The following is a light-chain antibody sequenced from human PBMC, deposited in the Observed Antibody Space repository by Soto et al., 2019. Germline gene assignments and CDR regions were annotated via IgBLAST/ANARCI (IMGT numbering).Light chain of an antibody. Sequence: DIQMTQSPSSLSASVGDSVTITCRASQSISSYLNWYQQKPGKAPKLLIYAASSLQSGVPSRISGGGSGTDFSLLTSSRQPEDYATYYYQQSYSSLLTFGGGTKVDIK. J-gene: IGKJ4*02. CDR2: AAS. CDR1: QSISSY. V-gene: IGKV1-39*01. CDR3: QQSYSSLLT.